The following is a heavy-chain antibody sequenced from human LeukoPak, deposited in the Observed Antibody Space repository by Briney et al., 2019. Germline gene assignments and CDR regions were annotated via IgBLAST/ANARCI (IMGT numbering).Heavy chain of an antibody. CDR3: ARVNYYDSSGPNYYYYGMDV. CDR2: IYTSGST. CDR1: GGSISSYY. Sequence: SETLSLTCTVSGGSISSYYWSWIRQPAGKGLEWIGRIYTSGSTNYNPSLKSRGTMSVDTSKNQFSLKLSSVTAADTAVYYCARVNYYDSSGPNYYYYGMDVWGQGTTVTVSS. V-gene: IGHV4-4*07. J-gene: IGHJ6*02. D-gene: IGHD3-22*01.